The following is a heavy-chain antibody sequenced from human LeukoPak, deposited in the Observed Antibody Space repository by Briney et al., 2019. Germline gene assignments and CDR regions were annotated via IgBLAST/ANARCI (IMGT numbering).Heavy chain of an antibody. Sequence: GGSLRLSCAAPGFTFSSYSMNWVRQAPGKGLEWVSSISSSSSYIYYADSVKGRFTISRDNAKNSLYLQMNSLRAEDTAVYYCARDPPSSGWPGSFDYWGQGTLVTVSS. CDR1: GFTFSSYS. CDR2: ISSSSSYI. J-gene: IGHJ4*02. D-gene: IGHD6-19*01. CDR3: ARDPPSSGWPGSFDY. V-gene: IGHV3-21*01.